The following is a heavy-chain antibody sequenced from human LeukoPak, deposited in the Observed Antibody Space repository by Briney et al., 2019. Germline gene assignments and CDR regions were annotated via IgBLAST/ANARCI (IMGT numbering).Heavy chain of an antibody. CDR2: IIPIFGTA. CDR1: GYTFTSYY. CDR3: ARNTAAAGKGVFDY. Sequence: VKVSCKASGYTFTSYYMHWVRQAPGQGLEWMGGIIPIFGTANYAQKFQGRVTITADESTSTAYMELSSLRSEDTAVYYCARNTAAAGKGVFDYWGQGTLVTVSS. J-gene: IGHJ4*02. V-gene: IGHV1-69*13. D-gene: IGHD6-13*01.